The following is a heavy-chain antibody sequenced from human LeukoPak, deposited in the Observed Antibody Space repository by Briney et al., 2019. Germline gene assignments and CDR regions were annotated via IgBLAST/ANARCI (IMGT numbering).Heavy chain of an antibody. CDR3: ARGTLYSGWSYYFDY. CDR2: INHSGST. CDR1: GGSFSGYY. V-gene: IGHV4-34*01. Sequence: PSETLSLTCAVSGGSFSGYYWSWIRQPPGKGLEWIGEINHSGSTNYNPSLKSRVTISVDTSKNQFSLKLNSVTAADTAMYYCARGTLYSGWSYYFDYWGQGSQVTVSS. D-gene: IGHD6-19*01. J-gene: IGHJ4*02.